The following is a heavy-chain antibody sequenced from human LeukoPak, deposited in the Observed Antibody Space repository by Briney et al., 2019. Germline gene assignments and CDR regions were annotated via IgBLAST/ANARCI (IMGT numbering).Heavy chain of an antibody. V-gene: IGHV1-18*01. Sequence: ASVKVSCKASGYTFSSNGISWVRQAPGEGLEWMGWISAYNGNTNYAQKLQGRVTMTTDTSTSTAYMELRSLRSDDTAVYYCARYPPYQYGAQDWGQGTLVTVSS. CDR1: GYTFSSNG. J-gene: IGHJ4*02. CDR2: ISAYNGNT. CDR3: ARYPPYQYGAQD. D-gene: IGHD4-17*01.